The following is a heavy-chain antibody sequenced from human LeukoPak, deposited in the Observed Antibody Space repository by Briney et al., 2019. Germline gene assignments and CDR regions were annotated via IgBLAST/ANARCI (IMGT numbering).Heavy chain of an antibody. D-gene: IGHD6-19*01. CDR1: GFNFRGQA. CDR2: ISGRGETT. J-gene: IGHJ4*02. CDR3: AREEQWLVLGKPPNDY. V-gene: IGHV3-23*01. Sequence: GGSLRLSCAASGFNFRGQAMSWVRQGPGKGLEWVVGISGRGETTYYADSVKGRFTISRDNSKNTLYLQMNTLRAEDTAVYYCAREEQWLVLGKPPNDYWGQGTLVTVSS.